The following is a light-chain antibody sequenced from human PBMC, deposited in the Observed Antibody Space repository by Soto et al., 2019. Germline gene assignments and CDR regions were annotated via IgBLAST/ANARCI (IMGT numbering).Light chain of an antibody. CDR1: QSISSW. Sequence: DIQMTQSPSTLSASVGDRVTITCRASQSISSWLAWYQQKPGKAPKLLIYDASSLESGGPSRFSGSGSGTEFTLTISSLQPDDFATYYCQQYNSYSYTLGQGTKLEIK. CDR3: QQYNSYSYT. CDR2: DAS. V-gene: IGKV1-5*01. J-gene: IGKJ2*01.